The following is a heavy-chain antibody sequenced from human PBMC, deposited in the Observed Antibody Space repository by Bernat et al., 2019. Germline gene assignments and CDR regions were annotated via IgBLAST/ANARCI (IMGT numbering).Heavy chain of an antibody. D-gene: IGHD4-17*01. V-gene: IGHV1-46*01. CDR3: ARDHDYGDQGDWFDP. J-gene: IGHJ5*02. CDR2: INPSGGST. Sequence: QVQLVQSGAEVKKPGASVKVSCKASGYTFTSYYMHWVRQAPGQGLEWMGIINPSGGSTSYAQKFQGRVTMTRDTSTGTVYMELSSMRSEDTAVYYCARDHDYGDQGDWFDPWGQGTLVTVSS. CDR1: GYTFTSYY.